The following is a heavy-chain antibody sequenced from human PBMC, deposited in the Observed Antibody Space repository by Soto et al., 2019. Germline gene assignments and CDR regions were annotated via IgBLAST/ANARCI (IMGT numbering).Heavy chain of an antibody. CDR2: IYYSGST. CDR3: ARGSVTNWFDP. V-gene: IGHV4-31*03. J-gene: IGHJ5*02. CDR1: GGSISSGGYY. D-gene: IGHD4-17*01. Sequence: QVQLQESGPGLVKPSQTLSLTCIVSGGSISSGGYYWSWIRQHPGKGLEWIGYIYYSGSTYYNPSLKSRVTISVDTSKNQFSLKLSSMTAADTAVYDCARGSVTNWFDPWGQGTLVTVSS.